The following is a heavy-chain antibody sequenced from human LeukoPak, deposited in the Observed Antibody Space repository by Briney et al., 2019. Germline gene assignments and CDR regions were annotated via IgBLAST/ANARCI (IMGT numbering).Heavy chain of an antibody. V-gene: IGHV3-7*01. CDR3: ARDRAYNIFDY. CDR1: GFTFSSSW. Sequence: PGGSLRLSCAASGFTFSSSWMTWVRQAPGKGLEWVANIKEDGSQKNYVDSVKGRFTISRDNAKNSLYLQMNSLRVEDTAVYYCARDRAYNIFDYWGQGTLVTVSS. CDR2: IKEDGSQK. D-gene: IGHD2-21*01. J-gene: IGHJ4*02.